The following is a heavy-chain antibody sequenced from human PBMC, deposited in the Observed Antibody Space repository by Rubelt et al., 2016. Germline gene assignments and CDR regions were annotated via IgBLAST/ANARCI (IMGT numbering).Heavy chain of an antibody. D-gene: IGHD3-10*01. CDR1: EYDFVSYW. Sequence: QLVQSGVEVKKPGESLTISCKASEYDFVSYWVGWVRQVSGQGLEWVARIDPSDSYTFYSPSFQGHVTLAVDRSSTTTTLQWRSLKASDTAMYYCVKASAVKTFITDWGQGTQVTVTS. V-gene: IGHV5-10-1*03. CDR3: VKASAVKTFITD. CDR2: IDPSDSYT. J-gene: IGHJ4*02.